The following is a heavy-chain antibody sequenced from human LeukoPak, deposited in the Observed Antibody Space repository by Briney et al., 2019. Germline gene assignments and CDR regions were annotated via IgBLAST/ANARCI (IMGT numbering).Heavy chain of an antibody. J-gene: IGHJ5*02. CDR1: GGSISSYY. D-gene: IGHD6-19*01. Sequence: SATLSLTCTVSGGSISSYYWSWIRQPPGKGLEWIGYIYYSGSTNYNPSLKSRVTISVDTSKNPFSLKLSSVTAADMAVYYCGRGLRGAVPIENWCDPWGQGTLVTVSS. CDR2: IYYSGST. CDR3: GRGLRGAVPIENWCDP. V-gene: IGHV4-59*01.